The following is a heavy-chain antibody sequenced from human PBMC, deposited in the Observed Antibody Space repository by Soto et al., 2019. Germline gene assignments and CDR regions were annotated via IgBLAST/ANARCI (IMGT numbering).Heavy chain of an antibody. D-gene: IGHD6-13*01. CDR3: TRDASRDSSARGWFDP. CDR2: ISSNSAYI. Sequence: PGGSLRRCCAASGFTFRSFTMNWVRHAPGKGLEWVSTISSNSAYIYYTDALRGRFTISRDNAKNSLHLQMNSLRAEDTAVYYCTRDASRDSSARGWFDPWGPGTPVTVSS. V-gene: IGHV3-21*01. J-gene: IGHJ5*02. CDR1: GFTFRSFT.